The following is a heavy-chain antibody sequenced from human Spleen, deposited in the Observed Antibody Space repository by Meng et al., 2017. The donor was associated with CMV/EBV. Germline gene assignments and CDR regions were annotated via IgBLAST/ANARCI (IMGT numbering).Heavy chain of an antibody. CDR2: ISSSGSTL. Sequence: GESLKISCAASGFTFSSYEMNWVRQAPGKGLEWISYISSSGSTLYYADSVKGRFTISRDNTKNSLYLQMNSLRAEDTAVYYCARRAGLFDYWGQGTLVTVSS. CDR3: ARRAGLFDY. V-gene: IGHV3-48*03. J-gene: IGHJ4*02. CDR1: GFTFSSYE.